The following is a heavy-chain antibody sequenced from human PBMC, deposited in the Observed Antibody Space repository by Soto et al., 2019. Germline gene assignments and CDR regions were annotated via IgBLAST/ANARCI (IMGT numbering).Heavy chain of an antibody. Sequence: QVQLVQSGAEVKKPGSSVKVSCKASGGTFSSYAISWVRQAPGQGLAWMGGIIPIFATASYAQKFQGRVTITADESTSTAYMELSSLRSEDTAVYYFARDRTYNWNDWGYWGQGTLVTVSS. D-gene: IGHD1-20*01. CDR2: IIPIFATA. V-gene: IGHV1-69*01. CDR3: ARDRTYNWNDWGY. CDR1: GGTFSSYA. J-gene: IGHJ4*02.